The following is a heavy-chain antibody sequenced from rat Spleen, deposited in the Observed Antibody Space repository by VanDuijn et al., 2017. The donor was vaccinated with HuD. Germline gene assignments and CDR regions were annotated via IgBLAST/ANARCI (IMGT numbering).Heavy chain of an antibody. V-gene: IGHV5-19*01. CDR3: TTDEYYYSGVSYVMDA. J-gene: IGHJ4*01. CDR2: ISPSGGTT. Sequence: EVQLVESDGGLVQPGRSLKLSCAASGFTFSHYGMHWVRQAPTKGLEWVASISPSGGTTYYRDSVKGRFTISRDNAKSTLYLQMDSLRSEDTATYYCTTDEYYYSGVSYVMDAWGQGASVTVSS. D-gene: IGHD1-1*01. CDR1: GFTFSHYG.